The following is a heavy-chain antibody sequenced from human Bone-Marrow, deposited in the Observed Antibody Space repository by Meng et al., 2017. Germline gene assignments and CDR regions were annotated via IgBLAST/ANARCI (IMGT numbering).Heavy chain of an antibody. J-gene: IGHJ6*02. D-gene: IGHD4-17*01. Sequence: ASVKVSCKASGYTFTSYYMHWVRQAPGQGLEWMGIINPSGGSTSYAQKFQDRVTMTRDTSTSTVYMELSSLRSEDTAVYYCARALPYGDLTWRYYYYGMDVWGQGTTVTVSS. CDR1: GYTFTSYY. CDR3: ARALPYGDLTWRYYYYGMDV. V-gene: IGHV1-46*01. CDR2: INPSGGST.